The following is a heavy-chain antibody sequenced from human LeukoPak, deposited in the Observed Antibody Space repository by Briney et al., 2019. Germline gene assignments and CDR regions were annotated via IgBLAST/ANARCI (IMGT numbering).Heavy chain of an antibody. CDR1: GYTLTELS. D-gene: IGHD3-22*01. J-gene: IGHJ4*02. CDR3: ATAREDYYYDSSGYYYSY. Sequence: ASVTVSCKVSGYTLTELSMHWVRQAPGKGLEWMGGFDPEDGETIHAQKFQGRVTMTEDTSTDTAYMELSSLRSEDTAVYYCATAREDYYYDSSGYYYSYWGQGTLVTVSS. V-gene: IGHV1-24*01. CDR2: FDPEDGET.